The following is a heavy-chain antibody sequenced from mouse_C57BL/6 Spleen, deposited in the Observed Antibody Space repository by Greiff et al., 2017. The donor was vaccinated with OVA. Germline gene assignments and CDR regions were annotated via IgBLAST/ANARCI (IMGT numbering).Heavy chain of an antibody. J-gene: IGHJ3*01. D-gene: IGHD1-1*01. CDR1: GFTFSNYW. CDR2: IRLKSDNYAT. V-gene: IGHV6-3*01. Sequence: EVKVEESGGGLVQPGGSMKLSCVASGFTFSNYWMNWVRQSPEKGLEWVAQIRLKSDNYATHYAESVKGRFTISRDDSKSSVYLQMNNLRAEDTGIYYCTGDQGTTVPPAYWGQGTLVTVSA. CDR3: TGDQGTTVPPAY.